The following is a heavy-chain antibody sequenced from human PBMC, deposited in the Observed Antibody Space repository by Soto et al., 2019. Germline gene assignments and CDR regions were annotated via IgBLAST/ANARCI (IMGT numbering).Heavy chain of an antibody. Sequence: SGPTLVNPTQTLTLTCTFSGFSLTTSGVAVGWIRQPPGKALEWLALIYWDDDKRYSPSLRSRLAVAKDPSKNQVVLTMTNMDPEDTATYYCAHSRKSSYYYYYMDVWGTGTTVTVSS. CDR1: GFSLTTSGVA. CDR2: IYWDDDK. V-gene: IGHV2-5*02. J-gene: IGHJ6*03. CDR3: AHSRKSSYYYYYMDV.